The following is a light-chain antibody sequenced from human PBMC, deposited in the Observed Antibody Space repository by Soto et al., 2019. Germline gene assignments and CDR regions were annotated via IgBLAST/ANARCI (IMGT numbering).Light chain of an antibody. CDR1: NSVSSTY. CDR3: QQYGTFPYT. CDR2: GAS. V-gene: IGKV3-20*01. J-gene: IGKJ2*01. Sequence: EIVLTQSPGTLSLSPGERATPSCRASNSVSSTYLAWYQQKPGQAPRLLIYGASRRATGIPDRFTGSGSGTDFTLTISRLEPEDFAVYYCQQYGTFPYTFGQGTKLEIK.